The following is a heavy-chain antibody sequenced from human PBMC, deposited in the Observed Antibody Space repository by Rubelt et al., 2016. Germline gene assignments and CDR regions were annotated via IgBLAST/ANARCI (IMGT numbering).Heavy chain of an antibody. D-gene: IGHD2-15*01. J-gene: IGHJ5*02. Sequence: QVQLHESGPGLVKPSETLSLTCTVSGGSISSYYWSWIRQPPGKGLEWIGYIYYSGGTNYNPSLKSRVTRSVATSKNQFSLKLSSVTAADTAVYYCARNVRCSGGSCVDPWGQGTLVTVSS. V-gene: IGHV4-59*08. CDR1: GGSISSYY. CDR2: IYYSGGT. CDR3: ARNVRCSGGSCVDP.